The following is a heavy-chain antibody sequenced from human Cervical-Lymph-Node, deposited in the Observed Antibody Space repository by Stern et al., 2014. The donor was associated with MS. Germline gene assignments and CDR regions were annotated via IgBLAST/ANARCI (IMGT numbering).Heavy chain of an antibody. Sequence: EVQLVESGGGLVQPGGSLRLSCAASGFTFSSYNMNWVRQAPGQGLEWVSSISSSSSTIYYADSVTGRFTISRDNAKNSLYLQMNSLRDEDTAVYFCARDYLWGSYRYLDYWGQGTLVTVSS. J-gene: IGHJ4*02. D-gene: IGHD3-16*02. CDR3: ARDYLWGSYRYLDY. CDR2: ISSSSSTI. CDR1: GFTFSSYN. V-gene: IGHV3-48*02.